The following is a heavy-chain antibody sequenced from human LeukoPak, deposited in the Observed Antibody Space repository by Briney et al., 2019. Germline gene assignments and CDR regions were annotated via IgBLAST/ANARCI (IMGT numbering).Heavy chain of an antibody. CDR1: GFTFSSYG. CDR3: AKDREYYGSGSSFGY. V-gene: IGHV3-30*02. J-gene: IGHJ4*02. CDR2: IRYDGSNK. Sequence: GGSLRLSCAASGFTFSSYGMHWVRQAPGKGLEWVAFIRYDGSNKYYGDSVKGRFTISRDNSKNTLYLQMNSLRAEDTAVYYCAKDREYYGSGSSFGYWGQGTLVTVSS. D-gene: IGHD3-10*01.